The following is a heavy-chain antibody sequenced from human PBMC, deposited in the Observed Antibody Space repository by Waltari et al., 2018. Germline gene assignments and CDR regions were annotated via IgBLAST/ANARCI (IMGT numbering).Heavy chain of an antibody. J-gene: IGHJ5*02. CDR3: ARHVKDSSSSVDWFDP. CDR1: GGSISSGNFY. V-gene: IGHV4-39*01. CDR2: IYYSGGT. Sequence: QLQLQESGPGLVKPSETLSLTCTISGGSISSGNFYWGWIRQPPGKGLEWIGSIYYSGGTYYNPSLKGRVTISVDTSKNQFSLKLSSVTAADTAVFYCARHVKDSSSSVDWFDPWGQGTLVTVSS. D-gene: IGHD6-6*01.